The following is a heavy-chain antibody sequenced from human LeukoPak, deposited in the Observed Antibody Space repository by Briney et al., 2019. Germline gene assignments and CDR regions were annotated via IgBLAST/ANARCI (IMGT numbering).Heavy chain of an antibody. CDR2: INPSGGST. Sequence: ASVKVSCKASGYTFTSYGISWVRQAPGQGLEWMGIINPSGGSTSYAQKFQGRVTMTRDTSTSTVYMELSSLRSEDTAVYYCARDGTTGEYFDYWGQGTLVTVSS. J-gene: IGHJ4*02. V-gene: IGHV1-46*01. D-gene: IGHD1-7*01. CDR3: ARDGTTGEYFDY. CDR1: GYTFTSYG.